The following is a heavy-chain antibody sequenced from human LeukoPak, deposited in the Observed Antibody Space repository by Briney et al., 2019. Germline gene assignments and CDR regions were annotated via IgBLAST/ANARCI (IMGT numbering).Heavy chain of an antibody. Sequence: PGGSLRLSCAASGFTFSDYYMSWIRQAPGKGLEWVSYISSSGSTIYHADSVKGRFTISRDNAKNSLYLQMNSLRAEDTAVYYCARVVVVAANPEYYFDYWGQGTLVTVSS. CDR1: GFTFSDYY. D-gene: IGHD2-15*01. CDR2: ISSSGSTI. J-gene: IGHJ4*02. CDR3: ARVVVVAANPEYYFDY. V-gene: IGHV3-11*01.